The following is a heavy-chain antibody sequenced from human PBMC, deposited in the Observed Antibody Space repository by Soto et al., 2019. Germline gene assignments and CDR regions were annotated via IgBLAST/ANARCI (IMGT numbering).Heavy chain of an antibody. V-gene: IGHV3-30*18. D-gene: IGHD3-22*01. CDR1: GFAFSSYG. J-gene: IGHJ4*02. Sequence: PGGSLRLSCAASGFAFSSYGMHWFRQAPGKGLEWVAVISYDGSNKYYADSVKGRFTISRDNSKNTLYLQMNSLRAEDTAVYYCAKDHGTYYYDGSVNGFDYWGQGTLVTVSS. CDR2: ISYDGSNK. CDR3: AKDHGTYYYDGSVNGFDY.